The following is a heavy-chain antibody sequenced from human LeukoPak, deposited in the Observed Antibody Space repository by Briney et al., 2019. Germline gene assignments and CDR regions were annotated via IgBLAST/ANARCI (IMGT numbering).Heavy chain of an antibody. CDR2: IYYSGST. CDR3: ARDRGPKYSSSSINWFDP. Sequence: SETLSLTCTVSGGSISSYYWSWIRQPPGKGLEWIGYIYYSGSTKYNPSLKSRVTISVDTSKNQFSLKLSSVTAADTAVYYCARDRGPKYSSSSINWFDPWGQGTLVTVSS. J-gene: IGHJ5*02. CDR1: GGSISSYY. V-gene: IGHV4-59*12. D-gene: IGHD6-6*01.